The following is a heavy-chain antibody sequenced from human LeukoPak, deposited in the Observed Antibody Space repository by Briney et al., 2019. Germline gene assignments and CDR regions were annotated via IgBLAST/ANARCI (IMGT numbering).Heavy chain of an antibody. CDR2: ISYDGSNK. V-gene: IGHV3-30-3*01. CDR3: ARAPLYGSGSYFAYAEGAFDI. Sequence: GGSLRLSCAASGFTFSSYAMHWVRQAPGKGLEWVAVISYDGSNKYYADSVKGRFTISRDNSKNTLYLQMNSLRAEDTAVYYCARAPLYGSGSYFAYAEGAFDIWGQGTMVTVSS. D-gene: IGHD3-10*01. CDR1: GFTFSSYA. J-gene: IGHJ3*02.